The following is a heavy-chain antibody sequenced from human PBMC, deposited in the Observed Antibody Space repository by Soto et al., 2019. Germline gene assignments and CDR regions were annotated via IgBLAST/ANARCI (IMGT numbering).Heavy chain of an antibody. CDR3: AKRGGGTVTGTQNSSAYYYSGMDV. D-gene: IGHD1-7*01. J-gene: IGHJ6*02. Sequence: EVQLLESGGGLVQPGGSLRLSCAASGFTFSSHAMSWVRQAPGKGLEWVSAISGSGGSTYYADSVKGRFTISRDNSKNTLYLQLSSLRAEGTAVYYCAKRGGGTVTGTQNSSAYYYSGMDVWGQGSTVTVSS. CDR1: GFTFSSHA. CDR2: ISGSGGST. V-gene: IGHV3-23*01.